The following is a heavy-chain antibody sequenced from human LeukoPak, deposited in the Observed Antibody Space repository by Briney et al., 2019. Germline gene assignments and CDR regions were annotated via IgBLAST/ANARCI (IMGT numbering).Heavy chain of an antibody. D-gene: IGHD1-26*01. CDR1: GFTFSSYA. CDR2: FSGSGGST. V-gene: IGHV3-23*01. J-gene: IGHJ6*02. CDR3: AKAEVGATRYYYGMDV. Sequence: GGSLRLSCAASGFTFSSYAMSWVGRAPGRGWGGASAFSGSGGSTYYADSVKGRFTISRDNSKNTLYLQMNSLRAEDTAVYYCAKAEVGATRYYYGMDVWGQGTTVTVSS.